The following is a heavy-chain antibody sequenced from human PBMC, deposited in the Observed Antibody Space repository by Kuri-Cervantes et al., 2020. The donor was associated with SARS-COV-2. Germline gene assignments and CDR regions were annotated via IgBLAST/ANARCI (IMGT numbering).Heavy chain of an antibody. Sequence: GSLRLSCTVFGASINNYYWSWIRQPPGKGLEWIVYIHHSGSSNYNSSLKSRVTMSVDTSKSQLSLKLNSVTAADTAVYYCARVGAVGTDYYFDQWGQGTLVTVSS. J-gene: IGHJ4*02. CDR2: IHHSGSS. D-gene: IGHD1-26*01. CDR3: ARVGAVGTDYYFDQ. CDR1: GASINNYY. V-gene: IGHV4-59*01.